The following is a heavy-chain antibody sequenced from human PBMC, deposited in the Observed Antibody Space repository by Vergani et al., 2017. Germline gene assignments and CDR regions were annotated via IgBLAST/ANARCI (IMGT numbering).Heavy chain of an antibody. Sequence: QVRLQESGPGLVKPAQTLSLTCIVSGDSINSNDYYWSWIRQPPGKGLESLGYLSYSGTTYYSPSLKSRVTISLDTSKKQFFLKLNFVTAADTAVYFCARLGYSETSGFYSAFQIWGQGTMVTVSS. J-gene: IGHJ3*02. D-gene: IGHD3-22*01. V-gene: IGHV4-30-4*01. CDR1: GDSINSNDYY. CDR2: LSYSGTT. CDR3: ARLGYSETSGFYSAFQI.